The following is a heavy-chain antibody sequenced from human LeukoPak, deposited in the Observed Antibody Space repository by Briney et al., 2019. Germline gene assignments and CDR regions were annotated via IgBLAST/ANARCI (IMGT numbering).Heavy chain of an antibody. Sequence: SETLSLTCTVSGGSISSYYWGWIRQPPGKGLEWIGYIYYSGSTNYNPSLKSRVTISVDTSKNQFSLRLSSVTAADTAVYYCARDIAVAGSNAFDIWGQGTMVTISS. CDR1: GGSISSYY. V-gene: IGHV4-59*12. D-gene: IGHD6-19*01. CDR2: IYYSGST. CDR3: ARDIAVAGSNAFDI. J-gene: IGHJ3*02.